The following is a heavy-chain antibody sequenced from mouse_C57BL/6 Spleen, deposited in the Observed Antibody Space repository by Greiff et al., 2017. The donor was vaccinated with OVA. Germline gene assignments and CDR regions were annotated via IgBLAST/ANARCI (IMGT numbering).Heavy chain of an antibody. CDR1: GFSLTSYG. CDR2: IWGDGST. J-gene: IGHJ3*01. V-gene: IGHV2-3*01. Sequence: VQRVESGPGLVAPSQSLSITCTVSGFSLTSYGVSWVRQPPGKGLEWLGVIWGDGSTNYHSALISRLSISKDNSKSQVFLKLNSLQTDDTATYYCAKPEEYDYGFFFAYWGQGTLVTVSA. D-gene: IGHD2-4*01. CDR3: AKPEEYDYGFFFAY.